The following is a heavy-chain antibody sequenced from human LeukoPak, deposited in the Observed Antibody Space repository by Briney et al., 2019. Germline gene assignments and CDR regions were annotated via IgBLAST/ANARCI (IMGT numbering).Heavy chain of an antibody. J-gene: IGHJ1*01. CDR2: IYYSGST. Sequence: SETLSLTCTVSGGSISSSSYYWGWIRQPPGKGLEWIGSIYYSGSTYYNPSLKSRVTISVDTSKNQFSLKLSSVTAADTAVYYCARAPRYSSGWYFPFQHWGQGTLVTVSS. V-gene: IGHV4-39*07. D-gene: IGHD6-19*01. CDR1: GGSISSSSYY. CDR3: ARAPRYSSGWYFPFQH.